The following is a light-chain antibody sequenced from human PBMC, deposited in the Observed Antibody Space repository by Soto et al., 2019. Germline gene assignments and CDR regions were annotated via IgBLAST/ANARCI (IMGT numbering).Light chain of an antibody. CDR2: EVS. V-gene: IGLV2-11*01. CDR1: RRVVGGYNY. CDR3: CSYAGSYTSYV. Sequence: QSSLTRPRSVSGSPGQSVSICCTGTRRVVGGYNYVSWYQQHPGKAPKRMIYEVSKRPSGVPDRFSGSKSGNTASLTISGLQAEDEADYYCCSYAGSYTSYVFGTGTKVTVL. J-gene: IGLJ1*01.